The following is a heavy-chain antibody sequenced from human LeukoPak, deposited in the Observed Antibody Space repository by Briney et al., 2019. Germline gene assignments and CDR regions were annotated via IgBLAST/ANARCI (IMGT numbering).Heavy chain of an antibody. Sequence: GGSLRLSCAASGFTFSNAWMSWVRQAPGQGLEWVSAISGSGGSTNYADSVKGRFTISRDSSKNTLYLQMNSLRAEDTAVYYCAKRSVTWNYFDSWGQGTLVTVSS. V-gene: IGHV3-23*01. J-gene: IGHJ4*02. D-gene: IGHD3-3*01. CDR1: GFTFSNAW. CDR2: ISGSGGST. CDR3: AKRSVTWNYFDS.